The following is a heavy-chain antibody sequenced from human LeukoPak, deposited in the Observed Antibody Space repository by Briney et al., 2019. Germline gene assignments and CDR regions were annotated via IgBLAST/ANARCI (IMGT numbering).Heavy chain of an antibody. CDR3: AREVDSVGVTGYFDY. CDR2: IIPIFGTA. D-gene: IGHD1-26*01. J-gene: IGHJ4*02. V-gene: IGHV1-69*13. Sequence: ASVKVSCKASGDTFSSYTISWVRQAPGQGLEWIGGIIPIFGTANYAQKFQGRVTITADESTSTAYMELSSLRSEDTAVYYCAREVDSVGVTGYFDYWGQGTLVTVSS. CDR1: GDTFSSYT.